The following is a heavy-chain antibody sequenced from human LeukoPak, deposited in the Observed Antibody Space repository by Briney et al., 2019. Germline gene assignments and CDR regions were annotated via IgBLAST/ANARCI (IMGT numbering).Heavy chain of an antibody. CDR2: ISYDGSNK. Sequence: GGSLRLSCAASGFTFSSYAMHWVRQAPGKGLEWVAVISYDGSNKYYAASVKGRFTISRDNSKNTLYLQMNSLRAEDTAVYYCARDGGYCSSTSCLYYYYYGMDVWGQGTTVTVSS. D-gene: IGHD2-2*01. V-gene: IGHV3-30*04. J-gene: IGHJ6*02. CDR3: ARDGGYCSSTSCLYYYYYGMDV. CDR1: GFTFSSYA.